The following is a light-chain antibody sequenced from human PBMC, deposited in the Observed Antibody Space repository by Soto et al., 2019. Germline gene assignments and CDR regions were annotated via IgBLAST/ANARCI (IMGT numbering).Light chain of an antibody. V-gene: IGKV1-5*03. CDR3: QQYNSYPYT. J-gene: IGKJ2*01. CDR1: QSISSW. CDR2: KAS. Sequence: DIQMTQSPSTLSASVGDRVTITCRASQSISSWLAWYQQKPGKAPKLLIYKASSLESGVPSRFSGSGSGTGFTLPISSLQPHDFAAYYCQQYNSYPYTFGQGTKLEIK.